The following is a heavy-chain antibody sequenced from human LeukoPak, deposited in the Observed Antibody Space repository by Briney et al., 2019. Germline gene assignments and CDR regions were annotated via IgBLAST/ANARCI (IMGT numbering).Heavy chain of an antibody. CDR1: GGTFSRHA. D-gene: IGHD2-15*01. Sequence: SVKVSCKASGGTFSRHAISWVRQAPGQGLEWMGGIISIFGTANYAQKFQGRVTITADESTSTAYMELSSLRSEDTAVYYCARARSLLVEYFQHWGQGTLVTVSS. CDR3: ARARSLLVEYFQH. J-gene: IGHJ1*01. V-gene: IGHV1-69*13. CDR2: IISIFGTA.